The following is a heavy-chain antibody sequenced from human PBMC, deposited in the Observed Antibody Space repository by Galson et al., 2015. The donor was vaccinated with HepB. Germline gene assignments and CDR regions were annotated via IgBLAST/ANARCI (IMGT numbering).Heavy chain of an antibody. D-gene: IGHD1-26*01. J-gene: IGHJ4*02. CDR2: IWYDGSNK. CDR3: ARGARGAGGYYFDY. Sequence: SLRLSCAASGLTFSSYGMHWVRQAPGKGLEWVAVIWYDGSNKYYADSVKSRFTISRDNSKNTLYLQMNSLRAEDTAVYYCARGARGAGGYYFDYWGQGTLVTVSS. V-gene: IGHV3-33*01. CDR1: GLTFSSYG.